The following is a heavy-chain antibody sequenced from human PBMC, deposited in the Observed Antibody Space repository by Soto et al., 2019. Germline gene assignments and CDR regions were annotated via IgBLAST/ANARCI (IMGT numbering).Heavy chain of an antibody. CDR3: ANLVGPSEIPGGMDV. J-gene: IGHJ6*02. V-gene: IGHV3-23*01. Sequence: EVQLLESGGGLVQPGGSLRLSCAASGITFSSYAMSWVRQTPGKGLEWVSAISASGGGTYYADSVKGRFTISRDNSKNTLYLQMNSLRAEDTAVYYCANLVGPSEIPGGMDVWGQGTTVTVSS. CDR1: GITFSSYA. D-gene: IGHD1-26*01. CDR2: ISASGGGT.